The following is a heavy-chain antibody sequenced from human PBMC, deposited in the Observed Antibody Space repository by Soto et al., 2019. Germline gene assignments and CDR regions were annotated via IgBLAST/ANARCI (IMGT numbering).Heavy chain of an antibody. J-gene: IGHJ6*03. V-gene: IGHV1-2*04. CDR1: GYTFTGYY. CDR3: ARDSSSSPYYYYYMDV. Sequence: ASVKVSCKASGYTFTGYYMHWVRQAPGQGLEWMGWINPNSGGTNYAQKFQGWVTMTRDTSISTAYMELSRLRSDDTAVYYCARDSSSSPYYYYYMDVWGKGTTVTVSS. D-gene: IGHD6-6*01. CDR2: INPNSGGT.